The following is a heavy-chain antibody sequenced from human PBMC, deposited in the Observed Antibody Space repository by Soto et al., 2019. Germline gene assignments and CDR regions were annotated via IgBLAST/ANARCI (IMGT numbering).Heavy chain of an antibody. Sequence: GGSLRLSCAASGFTFSNAWMNWVRQAPGKGLEWVGRIKSKTDGGTTDYAAPVKGRFTISRDDSKNTLYLQMNSLKTEDTAVYHCTTILDTAMVYYYYYYGMDVWGQGTTVTVSS. V-gene: IGHV3-15*07. CDR1: GFTFSNAW. D-gene: IGHD5-18*01. J-gene: IGHJ6*02. CDR2: IKSKTDGGTT. CDR3: TTILDTAMVYYYYYYGMDV.